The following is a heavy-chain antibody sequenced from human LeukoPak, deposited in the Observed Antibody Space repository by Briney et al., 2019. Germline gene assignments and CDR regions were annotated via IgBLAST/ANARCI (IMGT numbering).Heavy chain of an antibody. V-gene: IGHV1-69*06. CDR1: GGIFSSYV. CDR3: AMGVGAPEDLAVAADFDY. D-gene: IGHD6-19*01. Sequence: SVKVSCKASGGIFSSYVINWVRQAPGQGLEWMGGIIPIFGTANYAQKFQGRVTITADKSTSTAYMELSSLRSEDTAVYYCAMGVGAPEDLAVAADFDYWGQGTLVTVSS. J-gene: IGHJ4*02. CDR2: IIPIFGTA.